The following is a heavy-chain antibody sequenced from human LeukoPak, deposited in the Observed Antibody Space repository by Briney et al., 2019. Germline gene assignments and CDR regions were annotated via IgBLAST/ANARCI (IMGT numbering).Heavy chain of an antibody. J-gene: IGHJ4*02. Sequence: SQTLSLTCTVSGGSISSYYWSWIRQPPGKGLEWIGYIYYSGSTNYNPSLKSRVTISVDTSKNQFSLKLSSVTAADTAVYYCARAVWFGEPHDLHPIDYWGQGTLVTVSS. D-gene: IGHD3-10*01. CDR2: IYYSGST. V-gene: IGHV4-59*01. CDR3: ARAVWFGEPHDLHPIDY. CDR1: GGSISSYY.